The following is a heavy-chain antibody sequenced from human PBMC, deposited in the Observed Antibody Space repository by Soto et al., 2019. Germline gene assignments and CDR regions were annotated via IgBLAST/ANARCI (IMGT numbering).Heavy chain of an antibody. Sequence: EVQLVESGGGLVQPGGSLRLSCAASGFTFSTYWMSWVRQAPGKGLEWVANIKQDGSEKYYVDSVKGRFIISRDNAKNSLYLQMNSLRAEDTAVYYCAIHHGKDAFDIWGQGTMVTVFS. CDR1: GFTFSTYW. V-gene: IGHV3-7*01. J-gene: IGHJ3*02. CDR3: AIHHGKDAFDI. CDR2: IKQDGSEK.